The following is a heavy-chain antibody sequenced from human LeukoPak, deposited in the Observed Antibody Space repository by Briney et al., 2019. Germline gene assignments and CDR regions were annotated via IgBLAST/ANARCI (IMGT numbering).Heavy chain of an antibody. V-gene: IGHV4-38-2*02. D-gene: IGHD4-17*01. CDR3: ARGTYGYYMDV. Sequence: SETLSLTCSGSNYSISNSLYWGWLRQPPGKGLEWIGSIYRSGSTFYNPSLKSRVTISLDTSKNQYSLKLSSVTAADTAVYFCARGTYGYYMDVWGKGTTVTVSS. J-gene: IGHJ6*03. CDR1: NYSISNSLY. CDR2: IYRSGST.